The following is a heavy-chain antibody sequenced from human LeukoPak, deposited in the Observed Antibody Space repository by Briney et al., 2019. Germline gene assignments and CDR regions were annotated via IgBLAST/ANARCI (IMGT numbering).Heavy chain of an antibody. J-gene: IGHJ5*02. V-gene: IGHV3-11*01. Sequence: GGSLRLSCAASGFTFSDYYMSWIRQAPGKGLEWVSYISSSGSTIYYADSVKGRFTISRDNAKNSLYLQMNSLRAEDTAVYYCARGISQNTVTTPRRRGSWFDPWGQGTLVTVSS. D-gene: IGHD4-17*01. CDR3: ARGISQNTVTTPRRRGSWFDP. CDR2: ISSSGSTI. CDR1: GFTFSDYY.